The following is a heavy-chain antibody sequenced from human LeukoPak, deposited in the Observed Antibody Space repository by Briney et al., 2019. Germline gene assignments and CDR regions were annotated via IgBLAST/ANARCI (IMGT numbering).Heavy chain of an antibody. Sequence: SETLSLTCTVSGGSISSYYWSWIRKPPGKGLEWIGYIYYSGSTNYNPSLKSRVTISVDTSKNQFSLKLSSVTAADTAVYYCAREGPYDFWSGYLDYWGQGTLVTVSS. J-gene: IGHJ4*02. V-gene: IGHV4-59*01. D-gene: IGHD3-3*01. CDR3: AREGPYDFWSGYLDY. CDR2: IYYSGST. CDR1: GGSISSYY.